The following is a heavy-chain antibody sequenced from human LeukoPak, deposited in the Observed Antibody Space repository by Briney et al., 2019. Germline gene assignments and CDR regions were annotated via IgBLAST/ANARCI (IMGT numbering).Heavy chain of an antibody. CDR2: IFSSGSHI. J-gene: IGHJ4*02. CDR3: AKVGGWTVGATRFDY. V-gene: IGHV3-11*04. CDR1: GFSFSDSF. D-gene: IGHD1-26*01. Sequence: EGSLRLSCAASGFSFSDSFMGWIRQPPGKGLEWISYIFSSGSHIYYADSVKGRFTISRDNAKSSLYLQMNSLRVEDTAVYYCAKVGGWTVGATRFDYWGQGTLVTVSS.